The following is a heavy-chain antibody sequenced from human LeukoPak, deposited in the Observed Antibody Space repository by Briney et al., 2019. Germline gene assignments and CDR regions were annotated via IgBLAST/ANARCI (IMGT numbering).Heavy chain of an antibody. CDR1: GFTFSSYW. CDR3: ARDRGYSGYDPFDY. Sequence: GGSLRLSCAASGFTFSSYWMSWVRQAPGKGLEWVANIKQDGSEKYYVDSVKGRFTISRDNAKNSLYLQMNSLRAEDTAVYYCARDRGYSGYDPFDYWGQGTLVTVSS. J-gene: IGHJ4*02. CDR2: IKQDGSEK. D-gene: IGHD5-12*01. V-gene: IGHV3-7*01.